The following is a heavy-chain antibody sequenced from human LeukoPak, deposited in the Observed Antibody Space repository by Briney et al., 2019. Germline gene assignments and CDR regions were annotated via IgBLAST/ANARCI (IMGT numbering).Heavy chain of an antibody. CDR2: INHSGGT. V-gene: IGHV4-34*01. J-gene: IGHJ5*02. D-gene: IGHD6-19*01. CDR1: GGSFSGYY. Sequence: SETLSLTCAVYGGSFSGYYWSWIRQPPGKGLEWIGEINHSGGTNYNPSLKSRVTISVDTSKNQFSLKLSSVTAADTAVYYCARDIGQWLVGRFDPWGQGTLVTVSS. CDR3: ARDIGQWLVGRFDP.